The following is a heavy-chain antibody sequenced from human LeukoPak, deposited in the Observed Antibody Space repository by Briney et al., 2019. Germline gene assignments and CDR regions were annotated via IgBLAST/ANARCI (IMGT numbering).Heavy chain of an antibody. CDR1: GFTFSSYS. V-gene: IGHV3-30*18. Sequence: PGGSLRLSCAASGFTFSSYSMNWVRQAPGKGLEWVAVISYDGSNKYYADSVKGRFTISRDNSKNTLYLQMNSLRAEDMAVYYCAKDHLVAGLYFDYWGQGILVTVSS. J-gene: IGHJ4*02. CDR3: AKDHLVAGLYFDY. CDR2: ISYDGSNK. D-gene: IGHD6-19*01.